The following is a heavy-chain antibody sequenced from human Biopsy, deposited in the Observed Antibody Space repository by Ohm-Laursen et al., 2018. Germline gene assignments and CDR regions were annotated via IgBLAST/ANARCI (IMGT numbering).Heavy chain of an antibody. V-gene: IGHV1-69*13. CDR2: IIPMFGKA. CDR3: ARGPHSGSHSCFDY. D-gene: IGHD1-26*01. CDR1: GGTFINYA. Sequence: SVKVSCKASGGTFINYAISWVRQAPGQGLEWMGGIIPMFGKANYAQMFQGRVTISADESTSTSYMELSRLATEDAAIYYCARGPHSGSHSCFDYWGRGTLVTVSS. J-gene: IGHJ4*02.